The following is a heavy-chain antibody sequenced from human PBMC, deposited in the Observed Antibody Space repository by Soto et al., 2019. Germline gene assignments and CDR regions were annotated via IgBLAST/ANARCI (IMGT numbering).Heavy chain of an antibody. CDR3: NRGSEYDFWSGYL. Sequence: QVQLVQSGAEVKKPGSSVKVSCRASGGTFNKHAITWVRRAPGLGLEWLGGIIPMFGIPNYPQKFQGRVTITADTSTNIAYMELRSLRSEDTAVYYCNRGSEYDFWSGYLWGQGTLVSVSS. D-gene: IGHD3-3*01. CDR2: IIPMFGIP. CDR1: GGTFNKHA. V-gene: IGHV1-69*17. J-gene: IGHJ4*02.